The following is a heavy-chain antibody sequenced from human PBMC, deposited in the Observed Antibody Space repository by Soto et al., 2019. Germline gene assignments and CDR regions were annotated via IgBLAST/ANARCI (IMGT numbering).Heavy chain of an antibody. CDR2: MNPDNGNT. J-gene: IGHJ4*02. V-gene: IGHV1-8*01. CDR3: ARGPRESGEWLLFDY. CDR1: GYTFSTYE. Sequence: GASVKVSCKASGYTFSTYEINWVRRAAGQGLEWMGRMNPDNGNTDYAQKFQDRVTMTRNTSISTAYMELSSLKSDDTAVYYCARGPRESGEWLLFDYWGQGALVTVSS. D-gene: IGHD3-3*01.